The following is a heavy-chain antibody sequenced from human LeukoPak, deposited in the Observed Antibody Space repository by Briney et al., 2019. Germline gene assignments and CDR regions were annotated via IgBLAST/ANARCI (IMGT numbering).Heavy chain of an antibody. D-gene: IGHD3-22*01. Sequence: ASVKVSCKASGYTFIDHYMHWVRQAPGQGLESMGWINPNIGDTNYAQKFQGRVTMTRDTSSSTAYMELSRLRSDDTAVYYCARAGHNSDSGGYDYWGQGTMVTVSS. CDR1: GYTFIDHY. CDR3: ARAGHNSDSGGYDY. CDR2: INPNIGDT. V-gene: IGHV1-2*02. J-gene: IGHJ4*02.